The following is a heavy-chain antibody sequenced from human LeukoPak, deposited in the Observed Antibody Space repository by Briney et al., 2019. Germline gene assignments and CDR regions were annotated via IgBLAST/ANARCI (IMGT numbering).Heavy chain of an antibody. CDR2: ISSSSSTI. V-gene: IGHV3-48*01. J-gene: IGHJ4*02. CDR3: ARGPKTSFDY. Sequence: GGSLRLSCSASGFSFSSYWMTWVRQAPGKGLEWVSYISSSSSTIYYADSVKGRFTISRDSAENSLYLQMNGLRAEDTAIYYCARGPKTSFDYWGQGTLVTVSS. CDR1: GFSFSSYW.